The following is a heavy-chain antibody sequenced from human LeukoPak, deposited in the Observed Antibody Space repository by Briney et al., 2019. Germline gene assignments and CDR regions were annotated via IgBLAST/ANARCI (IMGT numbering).Heavy chain of an antibody. CDR3: AKIPYSSGWVQNWFDP. D-gene: IGHD6-19*01. CDR1: GFTFSSSA. Sequence: GGSLRLSCAASGFTFSSSAMSWVRQAPGKGLEWVSAISNNGGYTYYADSVQGRFTISRDNSKSTLCLQMNSLRAEDTAVYYCAKIPYSSGWVQNWFDPWGQGTLVTVSS. CDR2: ISNNGGYT. J-gene: IGHJ5*02. V-gene: IGHV3-23*01.